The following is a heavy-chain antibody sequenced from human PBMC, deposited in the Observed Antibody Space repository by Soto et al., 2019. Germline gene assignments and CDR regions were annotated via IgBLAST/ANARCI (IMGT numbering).Heavy chain of an antibody. J-gene: IGHJ4*02. Sequence: EVQLVESGGDLVQPGVSLRLSCAASGFTFSSYLMHWVRHTPGKGLVWVSRITGDGSNTIYADSVKGRFTISRDNAKNTLYLQMNNLRAEDTAVYFCTRYPTFDCWGQGTLVTVSS. CDR1: GFTFSSYL. V-gene: IGHV3-74*01. CDR2: ITGDGSNT. CDR3: TRYPTFDC.